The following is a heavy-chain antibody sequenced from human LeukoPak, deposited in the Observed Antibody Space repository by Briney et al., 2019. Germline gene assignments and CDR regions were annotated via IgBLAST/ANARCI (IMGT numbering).Heavy chain of an antibody. CDR2: ISENGGSA. Sequence: GGSLRLSCAASGFNFAGFGMSWVRQLPGKGLEWVSTISENGGSAYYTGSVQGRFAISRDNSKNTVHLQMTSLRVEDTAVYYCATKTPGNYPYDYWGQGTLVIVSP. CDR1: GFNFAGFG. CDR3: ATKTPGNYPYDY. J-gene: IGHJ4*02. D-gene: IGHD3-22*01. V-gene: IGHV3-23*01.